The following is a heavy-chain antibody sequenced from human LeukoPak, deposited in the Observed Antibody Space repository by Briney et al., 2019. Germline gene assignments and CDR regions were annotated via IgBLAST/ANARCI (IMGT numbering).Heavy chain of an antibody. CDR2: IYYSGST. D-gene: IGHD5-18*01. Sequence: GSLRLSCAASGFTFSSYAMSWVRQPPGKGLEWIGSIYYSGSTYYNPSLKSRVTISVDTSKNQFSPKLSSVTAADTAVYYCATHGWWIQLWSNWFDPWGQGTLVTVSS. CDR3: ATHGWWIQLWSNWFDP. CDR1: GFTFSSYA. J-gene: IGHJ5*02. V-gene: IGHV4-39*01.